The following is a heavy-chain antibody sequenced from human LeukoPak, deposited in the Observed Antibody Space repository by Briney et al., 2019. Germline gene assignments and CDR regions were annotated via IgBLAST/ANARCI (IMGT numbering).Heavy chain of an antibody. Sequence: PSETLSLTCTVSGASISSYYWSWIRQPPGKGLELIGYIYYSGSAHYNHYLNSRVIISVDTSKNQFSLKLSSVTAADTAVYYCARGANWFDPCGQGTLVTVSS. CDR3: ARGANWFDP. J-gene: IGHJ5*02. V-gene: IGHV4-59*01. CDR2: IYYSGSA. CDR1: GASISSYY.